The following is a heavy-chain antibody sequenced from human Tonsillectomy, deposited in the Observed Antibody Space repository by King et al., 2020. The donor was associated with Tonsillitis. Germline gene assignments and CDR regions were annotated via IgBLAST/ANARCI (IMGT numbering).Heavy chain of an antibody. CDR1: GGSFSGYY. Sequence: VQLQQWGAGLLKPSETLSLTCAVYGGSFSGYYWSWIRQPPGKGLEWNGEINHSGSTNYNPSLKSRVTISVDTSKNQFSLKLSSVTAADTAVYYCARYFGSYELDPWGQGTLVTVSS. CDR2: INHSGST. CDR3: ARYFGSYELDP. D-gene: IGHD3-22*01. V-gene: IGHV4-34*01. J-gene: IGHJ5*02.